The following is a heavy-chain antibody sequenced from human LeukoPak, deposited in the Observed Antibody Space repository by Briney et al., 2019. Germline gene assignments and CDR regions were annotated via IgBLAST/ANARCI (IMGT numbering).Heavy chain of an antibody. V-gene: IGHV3-66*02. CDR3: ATANRGYCSGGSCLDY. CDR2: IYSGGST. D-gene: IGHD2-15*01. Sequence: GGSLRLSCAASGFTVSSNYMSWVRQAPGKGLEWVSVIYSGGSTYYADSVKGRFTISRDNSKSTLYLQMNSLRAEDTAVYYCATANRGYCSGGSCLDYWGQGTLVTVSS. CDR1: GFTVSSNY. J-gene: IGHJ4*02.